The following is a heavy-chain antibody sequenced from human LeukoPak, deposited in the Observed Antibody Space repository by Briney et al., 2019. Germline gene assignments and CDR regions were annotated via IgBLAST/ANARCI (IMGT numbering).Heavy chain of an antibody. CDR2: IYYSGST. Sequence: SETLSPTCTVSGGCISTYYWSWIRQPPGKGLEWIGYIYYSGSTNYNPSLKSRVTISVDTSKTQFSLKLSSVTAVDTAVYYCARAQLNLLVDFGMDVWGQGTTVTVSS. J-gene: IGHJ6*02. D-gene: IGHD1-1*01. CDR1: GGCISTYY. V-gene: IGHV4-59*01. CDR3: ARAQLNLLVDFGMDV.